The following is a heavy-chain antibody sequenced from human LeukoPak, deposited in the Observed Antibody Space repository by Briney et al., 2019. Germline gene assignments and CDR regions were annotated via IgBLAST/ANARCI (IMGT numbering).Heavy chain of an antibody. CDR3: ARGQDAFKTGY. D-gene: IGHD5-24*01. V-gene: IGHV4-31*03. CDR1: GGSLTIGYYY. CDR2: IHPSGIT. Sequence: PSETLSLTCTVSGGSLTIGYYYWTWIRQHPGKGPEWIGYIHPSGITDYNPSLQSRVTMSLDTSQNQFSLRLTSLTAADTAIYYCARGQDAFKTGYWGQGTLVTVSS. J-gene: IGHJ4*02.